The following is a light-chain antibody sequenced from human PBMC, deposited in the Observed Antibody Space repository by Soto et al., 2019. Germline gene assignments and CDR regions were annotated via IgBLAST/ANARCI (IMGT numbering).Light chain of an antibody. CDR2: YDS. V-gene: IGLV3-21*04. CDR3: QVWDSSSDRPV. Sequence: SYELTQTPSLSVAPEKTASITCGGDNIGRQSVHWYQHKPGQAPILVMRYDSDRPSGIPERFSGSNSGNTATLTISRVEAGDEADYYCQVWDSSSDRPVFGGGTKLTVL. CDR1: NIGRQS. J-gene: IGLJ3*02.